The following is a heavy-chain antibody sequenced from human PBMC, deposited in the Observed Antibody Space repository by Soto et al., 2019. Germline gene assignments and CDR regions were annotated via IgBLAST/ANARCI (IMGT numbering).Heavy chain of an antibody. V-gene: IGHV3-23*01. D-gene: IGHD1-26*01. CDR1: GFTFSSYA. CDR2: ISGIGGST. Sequence: GSLRRAGAASGFTFSSYAMSWVRQAPGKGLEWVSAISGIGGSTYYADSVKGRFTISRDNSKNTLYLQMNSLRAEDTAVYYCSKARYSGSYYYYYGMDVWGQGTTVSVSS. CDR3: SKARYSGSYYYYYGMDV. J-gene: IGHJ6*02.